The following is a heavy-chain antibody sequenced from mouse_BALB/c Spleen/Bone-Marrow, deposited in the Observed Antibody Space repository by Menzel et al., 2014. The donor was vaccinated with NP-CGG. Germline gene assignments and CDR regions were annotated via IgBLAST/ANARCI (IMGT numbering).Heavy chain of an antibody. CDR2: ISSGSGTI. D-gene: IGHD1-1*01. J-gene: IGHJ2*01. Sequence: EVKLQESGGGLVQPGGSRKLSCAASGFTFSSFGMHWVRQAPEKGLEWVAYISSGSGTIYYADTVMGRFTISRDNPKNTLFLQMTSLRSEDTAMYYCVRSGSSSGYFDYWGQGTTLTVSS. CDR3: VRSGSSSGYFDY. CDR1: GFTFSSFG. V-gene: IGHV5-17*02.